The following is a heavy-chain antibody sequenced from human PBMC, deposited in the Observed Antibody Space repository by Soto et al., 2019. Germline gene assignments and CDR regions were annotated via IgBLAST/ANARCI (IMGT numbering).Heavy chain of an antibody. D-gene: IGHD6-6*01. J-gene: IGHJ4*02. CDR1: GGSFSGYY. Sequence: QVQLPQWGAGLLKPSDNLSLTCAVYGGSFSGYYWSWIRQPPGKGLEWFWEINLSGGTNYSPSLKSRVTISVDTPKNHFSLRLSSATAADTAVYYCARTIATRASRSLDYWGQGTLVTVSS. CDR2: INLSGGT. V-gene: IGHV4-34*01. CDR3: ARTIATRASRSLDY.